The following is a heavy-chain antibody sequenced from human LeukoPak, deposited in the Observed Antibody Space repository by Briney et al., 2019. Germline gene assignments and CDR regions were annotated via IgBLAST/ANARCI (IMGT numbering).Heavy chain of an antibody. J-gene: IGHJ5*02. CDR3: AKELVGTSPRGWFDP. V-gene: IGHV3-23*01. Sequence: PGGSLRLSCAASGFTFSSYAMSWVRQAPGKGLGWVSTISGSGGSTYYADSVQGRFTISRDNCKNTLFLQMNSLRAEDTVVYYCAKELVGTSPRGWFDPWGQGTLVTVSS. D-gene: IGHD1-26*01. CDR2: ISGSGGST. CDR1: GFTFSSYA.